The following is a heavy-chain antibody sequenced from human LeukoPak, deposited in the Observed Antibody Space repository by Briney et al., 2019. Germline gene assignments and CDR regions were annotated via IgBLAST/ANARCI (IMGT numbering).Heavy chain of an antibody. CDR1: GYTFTSYD. V-gene: IGHV1-8*01. Sequence: ASVKVSCKASGYTFTSYDINWVRPATGQGLEWMGLMNPNSGNTGYAQKFQGRVTMTRNTSISTAYMELSSLRSEDTAVYYCARVGRGLKSRELDYWGQGTLVTVSS. D-gene: IGHD1-1*01. J-gene: IGHJ4*02. CDR3: ARVGRGLKSRELDY. CDR2: MNPNSGNT.